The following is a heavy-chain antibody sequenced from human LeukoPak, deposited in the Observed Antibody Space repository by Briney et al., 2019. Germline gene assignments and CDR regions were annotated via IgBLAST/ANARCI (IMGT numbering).Heavy chain of an antibody. Sequence: TGGSLRLSCAASGFTFSDYYMSWIRQAPGKGLEWVSYISSSGSTIYYADSVKGRFTISRDNAKNSLYLQMNSLRAEDTAVYYCARDLLNGLQPRKKRRDGYSPLGYWGQGTLVTVSS. CDR2: ISSSGSTI. J-gene: IGHJ4*02. CDR3: ARDLLNGLQPRKKRRDGYSPLGY. D-gene: IGHD5-24*01. CDR1: GFTFSDYY. V-gene: IGHV3-11*01.